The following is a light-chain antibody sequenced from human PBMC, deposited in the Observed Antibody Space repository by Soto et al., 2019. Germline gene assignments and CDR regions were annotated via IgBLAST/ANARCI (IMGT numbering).Light chain of an antibody. CDR3: SSYRTSNTRQIV. CDR1: SSDVGSYNY. J-gene: IGLJ1*01. V-gene: IGLV2-14*03. CDR2: DVS. Sequence: QSALTQPASVSGSPGQSITISCTGTSSDVGSYNYVSWYQHHPGKAPKLMIYDVSNRTSGVSNRFSGSKSGNTASLSISGLQPEDEADYYCSSYRTSNTRQIVCGTGTKVTVL.